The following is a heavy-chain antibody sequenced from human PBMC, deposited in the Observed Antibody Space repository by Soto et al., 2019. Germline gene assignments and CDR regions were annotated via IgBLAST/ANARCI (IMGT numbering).Heavy chain of an antibody. J-gene: IGHJ6*02. Sequence: QVQLVQSGAEVKKPGSSVKVSCKASGDTFRRYSITWVRQAPGQGVEWMGRINPIVEIARYAQKFQGRVTITVDKTTTTAHMYLTSLRSEDTAVYYCARARRTNYDYYGMDVWGQWTTATVSS. CDR3: ARARRTNYDYYGMDV. CDR1: GDTFRRYS. V-gene: IGHV1-69*02. D-gene: IGHD6-6*01. CDR2: INPIVEIA.